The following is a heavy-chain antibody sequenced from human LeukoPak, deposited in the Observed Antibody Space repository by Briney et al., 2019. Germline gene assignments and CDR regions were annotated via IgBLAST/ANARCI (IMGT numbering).Heavy chain of an antibody. CDR1: GFTFSSYA. CDR2: ISGNGGST. CDR3: AKGGGTFGGVIAGIDY. V-gene: IGHV3-23*01. J-gene: IGHJ4*02. D-gene: IGHD3-16*02. Sequence: PGGSLRLSCAASGFTFSSYAMSWVRQAPGKGLEWVSAISGNGGSTYYADSVKGRFTISRDNSKNTLYLQMNSLRAEDTAVYYCAKGGGTFGGVIAGIDYWGQGTLVTVSS.